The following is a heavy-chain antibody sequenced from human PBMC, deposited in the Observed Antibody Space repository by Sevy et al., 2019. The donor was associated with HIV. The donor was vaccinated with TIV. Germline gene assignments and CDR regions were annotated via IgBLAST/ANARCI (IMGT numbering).Heavy chain of an antibody. CDR1: GGCLSGYY. V-gene: IGHV4-34*01. Sequence: SETLSLTCAVYGGCLSGYYWSWIRQPPGKGLEWIGEIDHGGSTKYNPSLKSRVTISVDTSKNQFSLKLNSVTAADTAVYYCARIKLSGWRLDYWGQGPLVTVSS. J-gene: IGHJ4*02. CDR3: ARIKLSGWRLDY. D-gene: IGHD6-19*01. CDR2: IDHGGST.